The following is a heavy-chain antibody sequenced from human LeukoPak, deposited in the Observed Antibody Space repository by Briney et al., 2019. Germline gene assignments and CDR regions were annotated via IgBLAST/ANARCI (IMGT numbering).Heavy chain of an antibody. V-gene: IGHV4-59*01. Sequence: SETLSLTCTVSGGSISSYYWSWIRQPPGKGLEWIGYIYYSGSTNYNPSLESRVTISVDTSKNQFSLKLSSVTAADTAVYYCARSSGDGAFDIWGQGTMVTVSS. CDR3: ARSSGDGAFDI. CDR2: IYYSGST. D-gene: IGHD7-27*01. CDR1: GGSISSYY. J-gene: IGHJ3*02.